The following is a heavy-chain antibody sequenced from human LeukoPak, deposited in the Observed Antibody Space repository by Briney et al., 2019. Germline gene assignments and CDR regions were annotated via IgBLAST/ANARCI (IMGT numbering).Heavy chain of an antibody. CDR1: GMTFSDYS. CDR2: ISSGGSTI. J-gene: IGHJ6*03. Sequence: GGSLGLSCEGFGMTFSDYSMNWVRQAPGKGLEWISFISSGGSTIYYAGSVKGRFTISRDNARNTLSLEMNSLRGDDTALYYCAGVDGTFSHNFYMDVWGKGPRSPSP. V-gene: IGHV3-48*04. D-gene: IGHD5-24*01. CDR3: AGVDGTFSHNFYMDV.